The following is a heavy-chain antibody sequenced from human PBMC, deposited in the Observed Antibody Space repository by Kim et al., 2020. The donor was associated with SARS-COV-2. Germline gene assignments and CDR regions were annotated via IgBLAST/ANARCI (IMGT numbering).Heavy chain of an antibody. CDR3: ARDLDGITGTTFGY. V-gene: IGHV4-59*13. CDR2: IYYSGST. CDR1: GGSISSYY. D-gene: IGHD1-7*01. Sequence: SETLSLTCTVSGGSISSYYWSWIRQPPGKGLEWIGYIYYSGSTNYNPSLKSRVTISVDTSKNQFSLKLSSVTAADTAVYYCARDLDGITGTTFGYWGQGTLVTVSS. J-gene: IGHJ4*02.